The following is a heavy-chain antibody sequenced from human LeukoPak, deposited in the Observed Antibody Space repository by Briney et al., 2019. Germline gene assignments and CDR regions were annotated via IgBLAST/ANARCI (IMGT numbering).Heavy chain of an antibody. CDR2: IWYDGSNK. CDR1: GFSFRSFA. CDR3: ARGIELRFLKWLPYSDWYFDL. D-gene: IGHD3-3*01. Sequence: GGSLRLSCSASGFSFRSFAMHWVRQAPGKGLEWVAVIWYDGSNKYYADSVKGRFTISRDNSKNTLYLQMNSLRAEDTAVYYCARGIELRFLKWLPYSDWYFDLWGRGTLVTVSS. V-gene: IGHV3-33*08. J-gene: IGHJ2*01.